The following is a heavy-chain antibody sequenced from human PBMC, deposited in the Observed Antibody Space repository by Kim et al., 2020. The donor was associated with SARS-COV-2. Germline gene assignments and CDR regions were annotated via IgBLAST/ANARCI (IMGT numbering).Heavy chain of an antibody. D-gene: IGHD2-21*02. Sequence: ASVKVSCKASGYSFTSYPMHWVRQAPGQRPEWVGLIDTGNGNRIYSKKFQDRVTISGDTSASTVYMQLSSLRSEDTAVYYCARGFSGDSQYFDYWGQEILVTVSS. CDR3: ARGFSGDSQYFDY. V-gene: IGHV1-3*04. CDR2: IDTGNGNR. CDR1: GYSFTSYP. J-gene: IGHJ4*02.